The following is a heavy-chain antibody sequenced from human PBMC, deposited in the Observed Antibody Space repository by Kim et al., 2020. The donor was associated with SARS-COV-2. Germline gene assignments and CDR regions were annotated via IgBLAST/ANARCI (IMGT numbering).Heavy chain of an antibody. V-gene: IGHV3-43*01. CDR1: GFTFDDYT. J-gene: IGHJ6*02. D-gene: IGHD2-2*01. CDR3: AKDTRYCSSTSCYYYYGMDV. Sequence: GGSLRLSCAASGFTFDDYTMHWVRQAPGKGLEWVSLISWDGGSTYYADSVKGRFTISRDNSKNSLYLQMNSLRTEDTALYYCAKDTRYCSSTSCYYYYGMDVWGQGTTVPVSS. CDR2: ISWDGGST.